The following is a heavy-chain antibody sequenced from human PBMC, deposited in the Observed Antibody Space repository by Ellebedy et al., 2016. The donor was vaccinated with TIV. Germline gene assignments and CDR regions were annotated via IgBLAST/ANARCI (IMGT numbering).Heavy chain of an antibody. D-gene: IGHD3-22*01. CDR1: GDTFSSYG. CDR2: IIPAFGTA. V-gene: IGHV1-69*06. J-gene: IGHJ5*02. CDR3: ARRRIDRRSQAWFDP. Sequence: SVKVSCXASGDTFSSYGISWVRQAPGQGLEWMGGIIPAFGTANSAQRFQGRVTITADKSTSTVYMEPSSLRSEDTAVYYCARRRIDRRSQAWFDPWGQGTLVTVSS.